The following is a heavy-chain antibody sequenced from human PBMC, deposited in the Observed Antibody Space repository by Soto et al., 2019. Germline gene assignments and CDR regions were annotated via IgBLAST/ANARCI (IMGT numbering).Heavy chain of an antibody. Sequence: GGSLRLSCAASGFTFSDHPMDWVRQAPGKGLEWVARIRDKGNGYSTDYAASVKDRFTISRDDSANSLVLQMISLKTDDTAVYYCVRGHRDGSFAFDFWGQGTLVTVS. CDR2: IRDKGNGYST. V-gene: IGHV3-72*01. CDR1: GFTFSDHP. CDR3: VRGHRDGSFAFDF. D-gene: IGHD6-6*01. J-gene: IGHJ4*02.